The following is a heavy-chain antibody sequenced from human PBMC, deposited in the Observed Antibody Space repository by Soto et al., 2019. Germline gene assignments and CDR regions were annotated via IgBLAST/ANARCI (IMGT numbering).Heavy chain of an antibody. Sequence: QVQLVQSGVEVKMPGASVKLSCKTYGYAFTNYGVTWVRQVSGQGLEWIGWVSGYNGNTDYAQRFEDRVTMTTYTSTDTPHMKLRSMTSDDTGIYYCAPERQWARLIYWGRGTLLNVSP. V-gene: IGHV1-18*01. CDR2: VSGYNGNT. CDR1: GYAFTNYG. D-gene: IGHD6-19*01. CDR3: APERQWARLIY. J-gene: IGHJ4*02.